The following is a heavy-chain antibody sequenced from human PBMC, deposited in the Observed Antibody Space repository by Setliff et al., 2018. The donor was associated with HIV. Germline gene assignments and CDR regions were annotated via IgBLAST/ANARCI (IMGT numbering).Heavy chain of an antibody. Sequence: GGSLRLSCAAPGFTFSDYYMSWIRQAPGKGLEWISYITSTGSTIFYADSVKGRFTISRDNDKNSLYLQMNSLRAEDTAVYYCASIELAAMVPVDYWGQGTLVTVSS. J-gene: IGHJ4*02. CDR1: GFTFSDYY. CDR3: ASIELAAMVPVDY. CDR2: ITSTGSTI. D-gene: IGHD5-18*01. V-gene: IGHV3-11*04.